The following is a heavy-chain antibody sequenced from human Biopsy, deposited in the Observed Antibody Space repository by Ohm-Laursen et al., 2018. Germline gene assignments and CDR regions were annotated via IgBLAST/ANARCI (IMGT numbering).Heavy chain of an antibody. CDR2: IGGSGGGT. Sequence: GSLRLSCTASGLRFSMYAMSWVRQAPGKGLEWVSAIGGSGGGTYYADSVKGRFTISRDDSKNTVYLHMNSLRVEDRAVYYCARPMSRVVAYGMDVWGQGTTVTVSS. V-gene: IGHV3-23*01. D-gene: IGHD2-15*01. CDR3: ARPMSRVVAYGMDV. J-gene: IGHJ6*02. CDR1: GLRFSMYA.